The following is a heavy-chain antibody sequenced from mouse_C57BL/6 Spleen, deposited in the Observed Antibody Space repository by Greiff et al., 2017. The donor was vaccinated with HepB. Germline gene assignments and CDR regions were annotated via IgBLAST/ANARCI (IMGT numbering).Heavy chain of an antibody. CDR3: ALDSSGYAY. CDR1: GYTFTDYN. J-gene: IGHJ3*01. CDR2: INPNNGGT. V-gene: IGHV1-18*01. D-gene: IGHD3-2*02. Sequence: EVQLQQSGPELVKPGASVKIPCKASGYTFTDYNMDWVKQSHGKSLEWIGDINPNNGGTIYNQKFKGKATLTVDKSSSTAYMELRSLTSEDSAVYYCALDSSGYAYWGQGTLVTVSA.